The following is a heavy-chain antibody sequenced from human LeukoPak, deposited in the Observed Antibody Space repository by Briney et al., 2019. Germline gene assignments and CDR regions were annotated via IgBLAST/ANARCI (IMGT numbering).Heavy chain of an antibody. D-gene: IGHD1-14*01. CDR1: GYTFTSYH. CDR3: ARVANQALDY. V-gene: IGHV1-46*01. Sequence: GASVKVSCKASGYTFTSYHIHWVRQAPGQGLEWMGIINPSGGSTLYAQMFQGRVTMTRDTSTSTVYMELSSLRSEDTAVYYCARVANQALDYWGQGTLVTVSS. CDR2: INPSGGST. J-gene: IGHJ4*02.